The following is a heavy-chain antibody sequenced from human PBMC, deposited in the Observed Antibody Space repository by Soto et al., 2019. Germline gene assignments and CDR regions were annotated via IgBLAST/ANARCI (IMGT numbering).Heavy chain of an antibody. Sequence: QVQLVQSGAEVKKPGSSVKVSCKASGGTFSSYAISWVRQAPGQGLEWMGGIIPIFGTANYAQKFQGRVTIPADESTSTAYLELSRLRSEDTAVYYCAAKYSSSSVVYYGMDVWGQGTTVTVSS. D-gene: IGHD6-6*01. J-gene: IGHJ6*02. CDR3: AAKYSSSSVVYYGMDV. V-gene: IGHV1-69*01. CDR2: IIPIFGTA. CDR1: GGTFSSYA.